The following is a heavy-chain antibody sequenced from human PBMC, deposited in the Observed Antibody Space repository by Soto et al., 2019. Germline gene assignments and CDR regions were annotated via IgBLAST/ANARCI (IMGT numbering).Heavy chain of an antibody. CDR3: ARDTGDGIPDY. V-gene: IGHV3-11*05. D-gene: IGHD3-10*01. Sequence: QVQLVESGGGLVKPGGSLRLSCAASGFTFRDYYMRWIRQAPAKGLEWVSYISSSSSYTNYADSVKGRFTISRDNAKNSLSLQMNSLRAEDTAVYYCARDTGDGIPDYWGQGTLVTVSS. CDR2: ISSSSSYT. J-gene: IGHJ4*02. CDR1: GFTFRDYY.